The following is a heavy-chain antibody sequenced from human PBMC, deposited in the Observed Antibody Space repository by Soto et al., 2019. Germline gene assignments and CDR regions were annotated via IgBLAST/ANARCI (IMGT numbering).Heavy chain of an antibody. V-gene: IGHV3-30-3*01. Sequence: QVQLVESGGGVVQPGRSLRLSCAASGFTFSSYAMHWVRQAPGKGLEWVAVISYDGSNKYYADSVKGRFTISRDNSKNTLYLQMNSLRAEDTAVYYCASNGYSSGWYAPWGQGTLVTVSS. J-gene: IGHJ5*02. CDR1: GFTFSSYA. CDR3: ASNGYSSGWYAP. D-gene: IGHD6-19*01. CDR2: ISYDGSNK.